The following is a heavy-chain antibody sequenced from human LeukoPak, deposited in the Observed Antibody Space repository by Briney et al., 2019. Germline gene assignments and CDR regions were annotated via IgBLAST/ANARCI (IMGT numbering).Heavy chain of an antibody. Sequence: GGSLRLSCAASGFIFSSYVMTWVRQAPGKGLEWVSGISGSGDKTYYADSVTGRFTISRDNSKDTPYLQMNSLRADDTAVYYCAIGERFIDAFEFWGQGTMVTVSS. CDR1: GFIFSSYV. CDR2: ISGSGDKT. J-gene: IGHJ3*01. CDR3: AIGERFIDAFEF. V-gene: IGHV3-23*01.